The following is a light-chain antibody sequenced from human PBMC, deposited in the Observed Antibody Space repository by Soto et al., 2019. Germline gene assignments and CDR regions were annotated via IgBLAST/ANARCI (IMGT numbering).Light chain of an antibody. CDR3: SSYTSSNTYV. CDR1: SSDVGSYNR. Sequence: QSVLTQPPSVSGSPGQSVTISCTGTSSDVGSYNRVSWNQQPPGTAPKLMIYDVSNRPSGVPDRFSGSKSGNTASLTISGLQAEDEADYYCSSYTSSNTYVFGTGTKVTVL. CDR2: DVS. J-gene: IGLJ1*01. V-gene: IGLV2-18*02.